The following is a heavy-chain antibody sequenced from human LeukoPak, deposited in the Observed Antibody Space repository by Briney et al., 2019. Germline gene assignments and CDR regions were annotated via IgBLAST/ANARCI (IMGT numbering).Heavy chain of an antibody. D-gene: IGHD5-18*01. Sequence: SETLSLTCAVYGGSFSGYYWSWIRQPPGKGLEWIGEINHSGSTNYNPSLKSRVTISVDTSKNQFSLELSSVTAADTAVYYCARVLVDTAMGDFDYWGQGTLVTVSS. CDR1: GGSFSGYY. J-gene: IGHJ4*02. CDR3: ARVLVDTAMGDFDY. CDR2: INHSGST. V-gene: IGHV4-34*01.